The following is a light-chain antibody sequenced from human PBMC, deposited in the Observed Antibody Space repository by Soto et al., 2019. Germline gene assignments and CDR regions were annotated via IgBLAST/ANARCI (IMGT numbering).Light chain of an antibody. CDR3: CSFTSITTYV. CDR2: EVS. Sequence: QSAKTQPSSVPGSLGQSITISCTGTISDVGAYNYVSWYQQQPGKAPKLMISEVSNRPSGVSNRFSGSKSGNTASLIISGLQAEDEADYYCCSFTSITTYVFGTGTTVTF. CDR1: ISDVGAYNY. J-gene: IGLJ1*01. V-gene: IGLV2-14*01.